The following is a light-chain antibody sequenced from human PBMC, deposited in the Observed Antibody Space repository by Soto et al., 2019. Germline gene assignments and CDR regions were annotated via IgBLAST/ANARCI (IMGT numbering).Light chain of an antibody. CDR1: QSISSY. J-gene: IGKJ1*01. Sequence: DIQMTQSPSSLSASVGDRVTITCRASQSISSYLNWYQQKPGKAPKVLIYAASSLESGVPSRFSGSGSGTDFTLTISSLQPEEFATYYCQQSYSTPLTCGQGTKVEIK. CDR3: QQSYSTPLT. CDR2: AAS. V-gene: IGKV1-39*01.